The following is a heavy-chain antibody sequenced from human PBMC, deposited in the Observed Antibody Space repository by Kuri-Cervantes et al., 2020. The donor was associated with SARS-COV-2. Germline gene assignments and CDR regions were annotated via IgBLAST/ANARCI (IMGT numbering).Heavy chain of an antibody. J-gene: IGHJ3*02. CDR2: ILYHGVDS. Sequence: GESLKISCAASGFNFSNFDINWVRQAPGKGLEWVAVILYHGVDSYYADSVKGRFTISRDNAKNSLYLQMNSLRAEDTAVYYCARGSRYSSSWRAFDIWGQGTMVTVSS. V-gene: IGHV3-30-3*01. CDR3: ARGSRYSSSWRAFDI. D-gene: IGHD6-13*01. CDR1: GFNFSNFD.